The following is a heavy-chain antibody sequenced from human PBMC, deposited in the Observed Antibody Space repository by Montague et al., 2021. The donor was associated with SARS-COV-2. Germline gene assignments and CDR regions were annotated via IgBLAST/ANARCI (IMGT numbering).Heavy chain of an antibody. CDR2: INHSGST. Sequence: SETLSLTCAVYGGSFSGYYWSWIRQPPGKGLEWIGEINHSGSTNYNPSLKSRVTISVDTSKNQFSLKPSSVTAADTAVYYCARVRAVSAAMRIFSLGRSYYGMDVWGQGTTVTVSS. CDR1: GGSFSGYY. CDR3: ARVRAVSAAMRIFSLGRSYYGMDV. D-gene: IGHD2-2*01. J-gene: IGHJ6*02. V-gene: IGHV4-34*01.